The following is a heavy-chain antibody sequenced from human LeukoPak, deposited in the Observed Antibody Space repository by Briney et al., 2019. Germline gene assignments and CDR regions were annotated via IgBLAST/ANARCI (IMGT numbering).Heavy chain of an antibody. CDR3: ARALLSTVVNPLDS. CDR1: GDPINNYY. CDR2: MYPSGIT. D-gene: IGHD2-21*01. V-gene: IGHV4-4*07. J-gene: IGHJ4*02. Sequence: ESSETLSLTCNISGDPINNYYWTWVRQPAGKGLEWVGRMYPSGITHYNPSLKSRAALSLDTSTKQFSLTLNSVTAADTAVYYCARALLSTVVNPLDSWGQGTLVIVSS.